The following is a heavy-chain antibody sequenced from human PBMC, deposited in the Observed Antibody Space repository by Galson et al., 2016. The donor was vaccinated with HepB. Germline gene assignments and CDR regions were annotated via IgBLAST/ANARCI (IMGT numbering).Heavy chain of an antibody. V-gene: IGHV3-23*01. CDR3: AKEGVAYSNYVYGMDV. CDR2: ISGSGGST. Sequence: SLRLSCAASGFTFTTSAMSWVRQAPGKGLEWVSSISGSGGSTYDADAVKGRFTISRDNSKNTLDLQMNSLRAEDTAVYYCAKEGVAYSNYVYGMDVWGQGTTVTVSS. J-gene: IGHJ6*02. CDR1: GFTFTTSA. D-gene: IGHD4-11*01.